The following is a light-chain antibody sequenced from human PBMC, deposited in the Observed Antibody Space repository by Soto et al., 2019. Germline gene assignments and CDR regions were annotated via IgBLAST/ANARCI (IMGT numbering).Light chain of an antibody. CDR3: QQFNNWPLT. CDR2: AVS. J-gene: IGKJ4*01. Sequence: EIVMTQSPATLSVSPGERATLSCRVSQSVSNNLAWYQQKPGQAPRLLIYAVSARATGIPARFSGSGSGTEFTLTISSLQSEDFAVYYCQQFNNWPLTFGGGTKVEIK. CDR1: QSVSNN. V-gene: IGKV3-15*01.